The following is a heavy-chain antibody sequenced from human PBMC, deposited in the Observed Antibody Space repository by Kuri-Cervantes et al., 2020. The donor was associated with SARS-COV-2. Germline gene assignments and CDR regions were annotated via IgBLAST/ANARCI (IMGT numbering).Heavy chain of an antibody. J-gene: IGHJ4*02. CDR3: VRDGDHWNFDY. CDR2: INPDGSYT. V-gene: IGHV3-74*01. Sequence: ETLSLSCAASGFTFSGHWIHWVRQAPGKGLVWVSRINPDGSYTNNADSVKGRFTLSRDNAKNMLFLQMNSLRAEDTAVYYCVRDGDHWNFDYWGQGTLVTVSS. CDR1: GFTFSGHW. D-gene: IGHD1-1*01.